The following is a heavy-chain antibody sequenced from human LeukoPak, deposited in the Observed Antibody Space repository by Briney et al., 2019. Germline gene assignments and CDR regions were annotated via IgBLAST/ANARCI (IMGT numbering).Heavy chain of an antibody. CDR2: ISYDGSNK. V-gene: IGHV3-30-3*01. CDR3: ARGGKNYYDSSGYYYLFY. J-gene: IGHJ4*02. Sequence: GRSLRLSCAASGFTFSSYAMHWVRQAPGKGLEWVAVISYDGSNKYYADSVKGRFTISRDNSKNTLYLQMNSLRAEDTAVYYCARGGKNYYDSSGYYYLFYWGQGTLVTVSS. D-gene: IGHD3-22*01. CDR1: GFTFSSYA.